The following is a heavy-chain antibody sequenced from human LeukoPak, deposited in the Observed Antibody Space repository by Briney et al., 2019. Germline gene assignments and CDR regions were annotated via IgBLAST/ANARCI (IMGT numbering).Heavy chain of an antibody. V-gene: IGHV1-2*02. J-gene: IGHJ5*02. CDR1: GYTFTGHY. CDR2: MNPKNGGS. Sequence: ASVKVSCKASGYTFTGHYMHWVRQAPGQGLEWMGWMNPKNGGSSYAQNFEGRATMTRETSITTAYMELSSLRFDDTAIYYCARERGQIAAARLHHWGQGTLVTVSS. CDR3: ARERGQIAAARLHH. D-gene: IGHD6-13*01.